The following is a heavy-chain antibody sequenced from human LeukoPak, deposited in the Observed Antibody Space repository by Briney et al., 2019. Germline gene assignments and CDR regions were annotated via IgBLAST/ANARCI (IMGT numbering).Heavy chain of an antibody. CDR2: INPNSGGT. D-gene: IGHD5-18*01. CDR3: ARGVDTAMVPVPYYYYYMDV. J-gene: IGHJ6*03. CDR1: GYTFTGYY. V-gene: IGHV1-2*02. Sequence: ASVKVSCKASGYTFTGYYMHWVRQAPGQGLEWMGWINPNSGGTNYAQKFQGRVTMTRDTSISTAYMELSRLRSDDTAVYYCARGVDTAMVPVPYYYYYMDVWGKGTTVTISS.